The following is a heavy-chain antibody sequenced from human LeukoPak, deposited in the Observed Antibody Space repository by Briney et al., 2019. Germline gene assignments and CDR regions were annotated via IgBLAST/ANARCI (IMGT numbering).Heavy chain of an antibody. CDR2: INQDGSEK. V-gene: IGHV3-7*01. D-gene: IGHD1-14*01. CDR3: VRDFRNAGDY. Sequence: GGSLRLSCAGSGFAFSDYAMTWVRQAPGKGLEWVAVINQDGSEKYYVDSVKGRFTISRDNAKNSLYLQMNSLRAEDTAVYYCVRDFRNAGDYWGQGTLVTVSS. CDR1: GFAFSDYA. J-gene: IGHJ4*02.